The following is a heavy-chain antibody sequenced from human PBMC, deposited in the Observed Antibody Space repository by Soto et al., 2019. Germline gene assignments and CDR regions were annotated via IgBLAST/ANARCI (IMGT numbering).Heavy chain of an antibody. J-gene: IGHJ4*02. Sequence: ASVKVSCKASGYTFTDYGITWVRQAPGQGLEWMGWVSAYTGNTNYAQKVQGRVTMSTDTSTSTAYLELRSLRSDDTAVYYCARGPESRSTAYFDYWGQGTLVTVSS. D-gene: IGHD1-26*01. CDR2: VSAYTGNT. V-gene: IGHV1-18*01. CDR3: ARGPESRSTAYFDY. CDR1: GYTFTDYG.